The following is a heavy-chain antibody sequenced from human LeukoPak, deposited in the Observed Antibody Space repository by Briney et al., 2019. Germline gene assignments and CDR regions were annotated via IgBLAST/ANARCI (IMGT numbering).Heavy chain of an antibody. Sequence: ASVKVSCKASGYTFTSYYIHWVRQAPGRGLEWMGLINPVGGSTSYAQKLQGRVSMTRDTSTNTVYMELSGLRSEDTAVYYCARVYSSSSPTDYWGQGTLVAVSS. V-gene: IGHV1-46*04. D-gene: IGHD6-6*01. CDR1: GYTFTSYY. J-gene: IGHJ4*02. CDR3: ARVYSSSSPTDY. CDR2: INPVGGST.